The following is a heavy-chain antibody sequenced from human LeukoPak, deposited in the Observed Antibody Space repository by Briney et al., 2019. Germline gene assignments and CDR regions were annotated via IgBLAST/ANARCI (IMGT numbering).Heavy chain of an antibody. CDR2: IYYSGST. J-gene: IGHJ3*02. Sequence: SETLSLTCTVSGGSVSSGHYHWSWIRQPPGKGLEWIGYIYYSGSTNYDPSLKSRVTISVDTSKNQFSLKLSSVTAADTAVYYCAREIYSYGYRGAFDIWGQGTMVTVSS. CDR1: GGSVSSGHYH. CDR3: AREIYSYGYRGAFDI. D-gene: IGHD5-18*01. V-gene: IGHV4-61*01.